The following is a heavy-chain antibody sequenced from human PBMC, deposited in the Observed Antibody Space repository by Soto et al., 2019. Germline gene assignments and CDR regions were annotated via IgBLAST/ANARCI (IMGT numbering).Heavy chain of an antibody. D-gene: IGHD3-16*01. CDR1: GYTFTMYG. V-gene: IGHV1-18*01. J-gene: IGHJ4*02. Sequence: QVQLVQSGAEVKKPGASVKVSCKTSGYTFTMYGISWVRQAPEQRLEWMGWISTYNGNTNSAQKFQCRVTMTTDTSTSTAYMEMRSLRSDDTAVYYCARSPYTNTWYYFDYWGQGTLVTVSS. CDR3: ARSPYTNTWYYFDY. CDR2: ISTYNGNT.